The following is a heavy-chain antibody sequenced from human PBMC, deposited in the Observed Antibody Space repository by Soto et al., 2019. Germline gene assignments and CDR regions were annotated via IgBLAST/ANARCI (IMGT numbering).Heavy chain of an antibody. Sequence: QVQLQESGPGLVKPSETLSLTCTVSGGSISSYYWSWIRQPPGKGLEWIGYIYHTGGTNYNPSLKTRVTISLDPSKTQFSLKLTSVTAAVSAVYFCAGGFCSGGSCFWLHPWGQGTLVTVSS. J-gene: IGHJ5*02. CDR3: AGGFCSGGSCFWLHP. D-gene: IGHD2-15*01. CDR2: IYHTGGT. CDR1: GGSISSYY. V-gene: IGHV4-59*01.